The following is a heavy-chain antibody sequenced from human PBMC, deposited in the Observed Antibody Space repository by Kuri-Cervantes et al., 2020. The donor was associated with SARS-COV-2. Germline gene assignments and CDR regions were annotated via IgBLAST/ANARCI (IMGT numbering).Heavy chain of an antibody. V-gene: IGHV4-59*08. CDR1: GGSISSYY. Sequence: ESLKISCTVSGGSISSYYWSWIRQPPGKGLEWIGYIYYSGSTYYNPSLKSRVTISVDTSKNQFSLKLSSVTAADTAVYYCARTYDTVTGDAFDIWGQGTMVTVSS. D-gene: IGHD4-11*01. CDR3: ARTYDTVTGDAFDI. CDR2: IYYSGST. J-gene: IGHJ3*02.